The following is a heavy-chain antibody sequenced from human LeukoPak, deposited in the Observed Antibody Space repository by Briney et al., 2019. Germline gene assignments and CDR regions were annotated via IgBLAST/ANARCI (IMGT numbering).Heavy chain of an antibody. J-gene: IGHJ4*02. CDR3: ARMYSGTSYYFDF. D-gene: IGHD1-26*01. Sequence: SETLSLTCSVSGVSISDYHWIWIRQPPAKGLEWMGYFSYSGSTRYNPSLKSRVTMSVDTSKNQFSLGLISVAAADTAVYYCARMYSGTSYYFDFWGQGTLVTVSS. V-gene: IGHV4-59*01. CDR1: GVSISDYH. CDR2: FSYSGST.